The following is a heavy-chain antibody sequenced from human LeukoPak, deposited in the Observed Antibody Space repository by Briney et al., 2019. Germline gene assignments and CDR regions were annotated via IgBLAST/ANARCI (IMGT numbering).Heavy chain of an antibody. D-gene: IGHD3-10*01. CDR1: GYTFTSYG. V-gene: IGHV1-18*01. Sequence: ASVKVSCKASGYTFTSYGISWVRQAPGQGLEWMGWISAYNGNTNYAQKLQGRVTMTTDTSTSTAYMELSSLRSEDTAVYYCARDDTMVRGVIVSYYGMDVWGQGTTVTVSS. CDR2: ISAYNGNT. CDR3: ARDDTMVRGVIVSYYGMDV. J-gene: IGHJ6*02.